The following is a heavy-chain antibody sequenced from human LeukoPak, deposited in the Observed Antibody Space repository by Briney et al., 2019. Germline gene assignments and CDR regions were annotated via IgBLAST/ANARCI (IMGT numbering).Heavy chain of an antibody. D-gene: IGHD2-2*01. Sequence: ASVKVSCKASGYTFTGYYMHWVRQAPGQGLEWMGWINPNSGGTNYAQKFQGRVTMTRDTSISTAYMELSRLRSDDTAVYYCARGKNVVVREYYFDYWGQGTLVTVSS. CDR2: INPNSGGT. CDR3: ARGKNVVVREYYFDY. J-gene: IGHJ4*02. V-gene: IGHV1-2*02. CDR1: GYTFTGYY.